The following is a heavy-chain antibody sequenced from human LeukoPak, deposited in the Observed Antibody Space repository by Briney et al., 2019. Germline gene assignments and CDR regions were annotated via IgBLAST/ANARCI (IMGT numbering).Heavy chain of an antibody. J-gene: IGHJ4*02. CDR3: ARWVRRVTTDYGFDY. D-gene: IGHD4-17*01. CDR2: IYYSGST. V-gene: IGHV4-59*01. CDR1: GGSISSYY. Sequence: SETLSLTCTVSGGSISSYYWSWFRQPPGKGREWIGYIYYSGSTNYNPSLKSRVTISVDTSKNQFSLKLSSVTAADTAVYYCARWVRRVTTDYGFDYWGQGTLVTVSS.